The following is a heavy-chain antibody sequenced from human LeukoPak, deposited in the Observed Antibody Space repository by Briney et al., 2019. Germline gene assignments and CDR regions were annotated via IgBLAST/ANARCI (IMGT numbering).Heavy chain of an antibody. Sequence: GGSLRLSCAASGFTFSNAWMSWVRQAPGKGPEWVCRIKRIIDGGTTDYAAPVNGRFTISRDDSKNTMYQQMNSLKTEDTAVYYCTTDIPVGIPGDFDYWGQGSLVTVSS. D-gene: IGHD2-2*02. CDR2: IKRIIDGGTT. CDR1: GFTFSNAW. CDR3: TTDIPVGIPGDFDY. V-gene: IGHV3-15*01. J-gene: IGHJ4*02.